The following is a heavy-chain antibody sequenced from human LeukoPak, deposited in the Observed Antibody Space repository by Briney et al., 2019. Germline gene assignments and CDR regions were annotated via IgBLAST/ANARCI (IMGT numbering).Heavy chain of an antibody. V-gene: IGHV3-30-3*01. CDR1: GFTFSSYA. J-gene: IGHJ6*03. CDR3: ARGGVGTHYYYMDV. CDR2: ISYDGSNK. Sequence: GRSLRLSCAASGFTFSSYAMHWVRQAPGKGLERVAVISYDGSNKYYADSVKGRFTISRDNSKNTLYLQMNSLRAEDTAVYYCARGGVGTHYYYMDVWGKGTTVTVSS. D-gene: IGHD1-1*01.